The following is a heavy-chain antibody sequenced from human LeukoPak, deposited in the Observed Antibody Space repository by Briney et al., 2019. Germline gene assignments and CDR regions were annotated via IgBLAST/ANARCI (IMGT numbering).Heavy chain of an antibody. D-gene: IGHD3-3*01. V-gene: IGHV3-64*01. Sequence: PRGSLRLSCAASGFTFSSYAMHWVRQAPGKGLEYVSAISSNGGSTYYANSVKGRFTISRDNSKNTLYLQMGSLRAEDMAVYYCARTLYDFRSGYPPLDPWGQGTLVTVSS. CDR2: ISSNGGST. J-gene: IGHJ5*02. CDR3: ARTLYDFRSGYPPLDP. CDR1: GFTFSSYA.